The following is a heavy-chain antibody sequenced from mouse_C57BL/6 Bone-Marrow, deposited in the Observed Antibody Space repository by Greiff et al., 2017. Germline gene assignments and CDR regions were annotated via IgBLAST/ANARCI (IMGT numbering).Heavy chain of an antibody. CDR2: IDPSDSET. J-gene: IGHJ4*01. CDR3: ARPHYYGSSPYAMDY. Sequence: VQLQQPGAELVRPGSSVKLSCKASGYTFTSYWMHWVKQRPIQGLEWIGNIDPSDSETHYNQKFKDKATLTVDKSSSTAYMQLSSLTSEDSAVYYCARPHYYGSSPYAMDYWGQGTSGTVSS. D-gene: IGHD1-1*01. CDR1: GYTFTSYW. V-gene: IGHV1-52*01.